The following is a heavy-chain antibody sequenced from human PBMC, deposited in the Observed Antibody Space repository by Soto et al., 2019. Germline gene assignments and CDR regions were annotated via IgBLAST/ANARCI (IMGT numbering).Heavy chain of an antibody. J-gene: IGHJ3*02. CDR1: GFTFSSYG. CDR3: ARAGNAFDI. Sequence: QEQLEESGGGVVQPGRSLRLSCAASGFTFSSYGMQWVRQAPGEGLEWVAVIWYDGSKKYYADAVTGRFTISRDNSKNMLYLQTNSLRAEDTAVYYCARAGNAFDIWGQGTMVTVSP. CDR2: IWYDGSKK. V-gene: IGHV3-33*01.